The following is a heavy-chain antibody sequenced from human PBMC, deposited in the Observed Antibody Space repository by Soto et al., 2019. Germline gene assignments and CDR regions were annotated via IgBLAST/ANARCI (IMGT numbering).Heavy chain of an antibody. J-gene: IGHJ4*02. CDR3: ARDPQTSCSGGSCNGY. D-gene: IGHD2-15*01. CDR2: IIPIFGTA. Sequence: QVQLVQSGAEVKKPGSSVKVSCKASGGTFSSYAISWVRQAPGQGLEWMGGIIPIFGTANYAQKFQGRVTITXXEXTXIAYMELSSLRSEDTAVYYCARDPQTSCSGGSCNGYWGQGTLVTVSS. CDR1: GGTFSSYA. V-gene: IGHV1-69*05.